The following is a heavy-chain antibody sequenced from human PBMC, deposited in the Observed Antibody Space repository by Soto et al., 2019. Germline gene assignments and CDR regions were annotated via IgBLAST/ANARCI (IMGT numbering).Heavy chain of an antibody. J-gene: IGHJ6*02. CDR3: AVAVRAPTHYDYYDMDV. CDR1: GFTFSYYT. D-gene: IGHD1-26*01. CDR2: ISNSGDTI. V-gene: IGHV3-23*01. Sequence: EVQLLESGGGLVQPGGSLRLSCVASGFTFSYYTMSWVRQAPGKGLEWVSGISNSGDTIYYADSVKGRFTISRDNFKNTLYLQMNSLRADDTAVYYCAVAVRAPTHYDYYDMDVWGQGTTVTVSS.